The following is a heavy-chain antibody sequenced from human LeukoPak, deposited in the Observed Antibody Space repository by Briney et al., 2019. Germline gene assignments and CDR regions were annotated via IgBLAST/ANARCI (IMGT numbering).Heavy chain of an antibody. Sequence: SQTLSLTCAVSGGSISSGGYSWSWIRQPPGKGLEWIGYIYHSGSTYYNPSLKSRVTISVDRSKNQFSLKLSSVTAADTAVYYCARLSELWFGELLTWFDPWGQGTLVTVSS. J-gene: IGHJ5*02. V-gene: IGHV4-30-2*01. CDR3: ARLSELWFGELLTWFDP. CDR2: IYHSGST. D-gene: IGHD3-10*01. CDR1: GGSISSGGYS.